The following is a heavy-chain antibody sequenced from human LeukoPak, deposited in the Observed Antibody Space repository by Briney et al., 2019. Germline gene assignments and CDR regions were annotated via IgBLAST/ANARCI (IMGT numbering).Heavy chain of an antibody. CDR2: ISSSGSII. D-gene: IGHD3-3*01. J-gene: IGHJ4*02. CDR3: ARDLKDFWSGYAHYFDY. CDR1: GFTCSSYE. V-gene: IGHV3-48*03. Sequence: GGSLRLXCAASGFTCSSYEMNWVRPAPGKGLESVSYISSSGSIIYYADSVKGRFTISRDNAKNSLYLQMNSLRAEDTAVYYCARDLKDFWSGYAHYFDYWGQGTLVTVSS.